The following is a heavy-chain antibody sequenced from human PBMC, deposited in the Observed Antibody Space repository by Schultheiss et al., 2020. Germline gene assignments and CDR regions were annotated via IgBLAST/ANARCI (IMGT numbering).Heavy chain of an antibody. V-gene: IGHV4-59*08. CDR1: GGSISIYY. CDR3: ARQDSYYYMDV. J-gene: IGHJ6*03. Sequence: SDTLSLTCTVSGGSISIYYWSWIRQPPGKGLEWIGEINHSGSTNYNPSLKSRVTISVDTSKNQFSLKLSSVTAADTAVYYCARQDSYYYMDVWGKETTVTVSS. CDR2: INHSGST.